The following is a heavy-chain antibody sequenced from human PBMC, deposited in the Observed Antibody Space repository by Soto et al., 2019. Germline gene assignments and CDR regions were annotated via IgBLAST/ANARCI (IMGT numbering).Heavy chain of an antibody. D-gene: IGHD3-3*01. CDR3: ARDLENYDLWSGYYETPWFDP. J-gene: IGHJ5*02. CDR1: GFTFSSYA. V-gene: IGHV3-30-3*01. Sequence: PGGSLRLSCAASGFTFSSYAMPGVRQAPGQGLEWVAVISYDGSNKYYADSVKGRFTISRDNSKNTLYLQMNSLRAEDTAVYYSARDLENYDLWSGYYETPWFDPWGQGTLVTVSS. CDR2: ISYDGSNK.